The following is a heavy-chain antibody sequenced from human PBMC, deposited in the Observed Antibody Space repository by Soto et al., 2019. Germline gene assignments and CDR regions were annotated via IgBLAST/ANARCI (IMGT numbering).Heavy chain of an antibody. CDR1: GGSISSSNW. CDR2: IYHSGST. D-gene: IGHD4-17*01. V-gene: IGHV4-4*02. Sequence: QVQLQESGPGLVKPSGTLSLTCAVSGGSISSSNWWSWVRQPPGKGLEWIGEIYHSGSTNYNPSLKSRVTISADKSKNQFSLKLSSVTAAGTAVYYCARDSVGYGGNPQGLYWGQGTLVTVSS. CDR3: ARDSVGYGGNPQGLY. J-gene: IGHJ4*02.